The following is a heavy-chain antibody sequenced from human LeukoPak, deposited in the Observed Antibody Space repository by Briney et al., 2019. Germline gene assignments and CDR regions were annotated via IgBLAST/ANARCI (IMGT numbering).Heavy chain of an antibody. J-gene: IGHJ3*02. D-gene: IGHD3-9*01. CDR2: IYYSGST. CDR1: GGSISSGGYY. CDR3: ARGHYDILTGYYNGAFDI. Sequence: PSQTLSLTCTVSGGSISSGGYYWSWIRQHPGKGLEWIGYIYYSGSTYYNPSLKSRVTISVDTSKNQFSLKLSSVTAADTAVYYCARGHYDILTGYYNGAFDIWGQGTMVTVSS. V-gene: IGHV4-31*03.